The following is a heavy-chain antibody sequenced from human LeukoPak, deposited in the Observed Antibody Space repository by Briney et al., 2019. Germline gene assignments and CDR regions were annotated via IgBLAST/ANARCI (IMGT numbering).Heavy chain of an antibody. CDR3: AKSRGESRGASNY. D-gene: IGHD1-26*01. CDR2: ISGSGDTT. CDR1: GFMLTNYA. Sequence: GGSLRLSCAASGFMLTNYAMSWVRQAPGKGLEWASFISGSGDTTYYADSVKGRFTVSRDNSKNTLYLQMNSLRAEDTAVYYCAKSRGESRGASNYWGQGTLVTVSS. V-gene: IGHV3-23*01. J-gene: IGHJ4*02.